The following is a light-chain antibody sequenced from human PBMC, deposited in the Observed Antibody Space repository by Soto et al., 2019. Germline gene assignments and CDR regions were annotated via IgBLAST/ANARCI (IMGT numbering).Light chain of an antibody. J-gene: IGLJ1*01. CDR1: SSDVGGYNS. Sequence: QSALTQPPSASGSPGQSVTISCTGTSSDVGGYNSVSWYQQHPGKAPKLMIYVVSKRPSGVPDRFSGSKSGNTASLTVSGLQAEDEADYYCSSYAGSNLYVFGTGTKLTVL. CDR3: SSYAGSNLYV. V-gene: IGLV2-8*01. CDR2: VVS.